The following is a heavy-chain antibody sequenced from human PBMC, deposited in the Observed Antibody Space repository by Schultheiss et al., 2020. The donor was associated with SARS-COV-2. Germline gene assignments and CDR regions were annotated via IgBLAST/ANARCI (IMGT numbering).Heavy chain of an antibody. J-gene: IGHJ4*02. CDR3: ARGYCSSTSCYYYFDY. V-gene: IGHV3-30*04. D-gene: IGHD2-2*01. CDR1: GFTFSSYA. CDR2: ISYDGSNK. Sequence: GGSLRLSCAASGFTFSSYAMHWVRQAPGKGLELVAVISYDGSNKYYADSVKGRFTISRDNSKNTLYLQMNSLRAEDTAVYYCARGYCSSTSCYYYFDYWGQGTLVTVSS.